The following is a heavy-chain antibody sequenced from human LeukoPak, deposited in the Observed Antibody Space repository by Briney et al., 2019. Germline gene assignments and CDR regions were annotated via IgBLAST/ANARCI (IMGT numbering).Heavy chain of an antibody. CDR1: GYTFTSYG. CDR2: ISAYNGNT. D-gene: IGHD6-19*01. CDR3: ARGSYSSGWLSRVGFDY. J-gene: IGHJ4*02. V-gene: IGHV1-18*01. Sequence: GASVKVSCKASGYTFTSYGISWVRQAPGQGLEWMGWISAYNGNTNYAQKLQGSVTMTTDTSTSTAYMELRSLRSDDTAVYYCARGSYSSGWLSRVGFDYWGQGTLVTVSS.